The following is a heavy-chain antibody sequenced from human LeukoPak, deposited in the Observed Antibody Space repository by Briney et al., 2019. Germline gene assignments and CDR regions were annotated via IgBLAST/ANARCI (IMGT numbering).Heavy chain of an antibody. D-gene: IGHD6-13*01. J-gene: IGHJ4*02. CDR1: GYTFTGYY. Sequence: ASVKVSCKASGYTFTGYYMHWVRQAPGQGLEWMGWINPNSGGTNYAQKFQGRVTMTRDTSISTAYMELSRLRSDDTAVYYCARVSAAAGMGDYWGQGTLVTVSS. V-gene: IGHV1-2*02. CDR2: INPNSGGT. CDR3: ARVSAAAGMGDY.